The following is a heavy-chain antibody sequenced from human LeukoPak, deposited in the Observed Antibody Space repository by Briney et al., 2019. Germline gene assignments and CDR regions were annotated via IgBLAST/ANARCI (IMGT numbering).Heavy chain of an antibody. J-gene: IGHJ5*02. CDR3: ARGYYYDSSGYYNWFDP. CDR2: INPNSGGT. Sequence: GASVKVSCKASGYTFTGYYMHWVRQAPGQGLEWMGWINPNSGGTNYAQKFQGRVTMTRDTSISTAYMELSRLRSDDTAVYYCARGYYYDSSGYYNWFDPWGQGTLATVSS. D-gene: IGHD3-22*01. V-gene: IGHV1-2*02. CDR1: GYTFTGYY.